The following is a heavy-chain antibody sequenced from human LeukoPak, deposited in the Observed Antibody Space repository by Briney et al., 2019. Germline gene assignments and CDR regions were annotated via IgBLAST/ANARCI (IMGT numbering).Heavy chain of an antibody. J-gene: IGHJ6*03. Sequence: SETLSLTCTVSGDSISSYYWSWIRQPPGKGLEWIGYIYYSGSTDYNPSLKSRVTISVDTSKNQLSLKLSSVTAADTAVYYCAREGSGWGGGYYYMDVWGKGTTVTVSS. CDR2: IYYSGST. CDR3: AREGSGWGGGYYYMDV. CDR1: GDSISSYY. V-gene: IGHV4-59*01. D-gene: IGHD6-19*01.